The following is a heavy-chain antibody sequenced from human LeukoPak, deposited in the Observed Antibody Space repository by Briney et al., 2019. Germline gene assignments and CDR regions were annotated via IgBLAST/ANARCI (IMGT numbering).Heavy chain of an antibody. V-gene: IGHV3-23*01. CDR3: AREDCTNTKCFGCGDY. J-gene: IGHJ4*02. CDR1: GFTFSTYG. D-gene: IGHD2-8*01. CDR2: ISGSGDTT. Sequence: HTGGSLRLSCGASGFTFSTYGMTWVRQAPGKGPEWVSGISGSGDTTKYADSVKGRFTIFRDNSKNSLFLQMNSLRADDTAVYYCAREDCTNTKCFGCGDYWGQGTLVTVSS.